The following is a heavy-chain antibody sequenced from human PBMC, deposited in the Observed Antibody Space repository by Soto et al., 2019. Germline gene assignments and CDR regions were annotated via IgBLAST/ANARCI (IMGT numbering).Heavy chain of an antibody. V-gene: IGHV4-30-4*01. CDR2: IYYSGST. CDR1: GGSTSSGDYY. CDR3: ARSGPLYDSTGFYWYFDL. D-gene: IGHD3-22*01. Sequence: SETLSLTCTVSGGSTSSGDYYWSWIRQPPGKGLEWIGYIYYSGSTYYNPSLKSRITISVDTSKNQFSLKLSSVTAADTAVYYCARSGPLYDSTGFYWYFDLWGRGTLVT. J-gene: IGHJ2*01.